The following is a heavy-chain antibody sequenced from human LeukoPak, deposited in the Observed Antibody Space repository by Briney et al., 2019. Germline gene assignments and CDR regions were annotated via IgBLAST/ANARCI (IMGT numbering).Heavy chain of an antibody. Sequence: KPSGTLSLTCTISGGSMNTDTYCWDWIRQPPGRGLEWIGNVYEDGSTYYNPSLKSRVTMSVDTSRTQFSLRLTSVTAADTAVYYCARHPKEAGSFDPWGRGTLVTVSS. CDR2: VYEDGST. V-gene: IGHV4-39*01. CDR1: GGSMNTDTYC. J-gene: IGHJ5*02. CDR3: ARHPKEAGSFDP.